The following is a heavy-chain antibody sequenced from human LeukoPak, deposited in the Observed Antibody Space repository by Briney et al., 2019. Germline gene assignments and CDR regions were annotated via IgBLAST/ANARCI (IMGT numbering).Heavy chain of an antibody. D-gene: IGHD1-20*01. CDR1: GFTFSSYW. Sequence: GGSLRLSCAASGFTFSSYWMSWVRQAPGKGLEWVANIKQDGSEKYYVDSVEGRFTISRDNAKNSLYLQMNSLRAEDTAVYYCASLGITGTHDNWFDPWGQGTPVTVSS. V-gene: IGHV3-7*01. CDR2: IKQDGSEK. J-gene: IGHJ5*02. CDR3: ASLGITGTHDNWFDP.